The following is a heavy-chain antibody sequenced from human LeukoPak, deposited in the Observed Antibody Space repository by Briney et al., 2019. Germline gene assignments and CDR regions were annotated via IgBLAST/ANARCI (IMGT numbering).Heavy chain of an antibody. J-gene: IGHJ1*01. CDR1: GFTFSSYW. CDR2: IKQDGSDK. CDR3: ARTYDSDSRGHDFFQH. V-gene: IGHV3-7*01. Sequence: GGSLRLSCAASGFTFSSYWMSWVRQAPGKGLEWVANIKQDGSDKYYVDSVKGRFTISRDNAKNSLYLQMNSLRAEDTAVYYCARTYDSDSRGHDFFQHWGQGTLVTVSS. D-gene: IGHD3-22*01.